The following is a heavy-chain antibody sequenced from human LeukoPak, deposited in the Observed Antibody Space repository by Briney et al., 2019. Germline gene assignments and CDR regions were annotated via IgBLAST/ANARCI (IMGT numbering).Heavy chain of an antibody. CDR1: GGSISSHY. D-gene: IGHD3-10*01. CDR2: IYYSGST. V-gene: IGHV4-59*11. J-gene: IGHJ5*02. Sequence: PSETLSLTCTVSGGSISSHYWSWIRQPPGKGLEWIGYIYYSGSTNYNPSLKSRVTISEDTSKNQFSLKLSSVTAADTAVYYCARDRGAVGWFDPWGQGTLVTVSS. CDR3: ARDRGAVGWFDP.